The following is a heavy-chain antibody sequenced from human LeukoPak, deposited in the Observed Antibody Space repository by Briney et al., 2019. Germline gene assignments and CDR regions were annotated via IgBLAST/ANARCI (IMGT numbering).Heavy chain of an antibody. V-gene: IGHV3-21*01. CDR1: GFTFSSYN. Sequence: GGSLRLSCAASGFTFSSYNMNWVRQAPGKGLEWVSSISSRSNYIYPADSLKGRFTISRDNAKNSLYLQMNSLRAEDTAMYYCARDRAVYSDSRGYYPDAFDIWGQGTMVTVSS. CDR2: ISSRSNYI. D-gene: IGHD3-22*01. CDR3: ARDRAVYSDSRGYYPDAFDI. J-gene: IGHJ3*02.